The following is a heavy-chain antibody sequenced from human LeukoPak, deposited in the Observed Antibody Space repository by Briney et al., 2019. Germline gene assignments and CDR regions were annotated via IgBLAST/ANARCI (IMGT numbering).Heavy chain of an antibody. J-gene: IGHJ3*01. V-gene: IGHV4-4*02. D-gene: IGHD3-10*01. CDR1: GGSISSSNW. Sequence: SGTLSLTCAVSGGSISSSNWWNWVRQPPGKGLEWIGEIYHSGSTNYNPSLKSRVTISVDKSKDQFSLKLRSVTAADTAVYHCARANYYGSGSNDALDFWGQGTMVTVSS. CDR2: IYHSGST. CDR3: ARANYYGSGSNDALDF.